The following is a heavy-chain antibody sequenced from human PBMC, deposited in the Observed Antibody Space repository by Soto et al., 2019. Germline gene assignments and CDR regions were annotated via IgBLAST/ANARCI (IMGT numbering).Heavy chain of an antibody. V-gene: IGHV3-48*01. J-gene: IGHJ4*02. CDR2: ISSSSSTI. CDR3: ARIERFLEWLFFDY. CDR1: GFTFSSYS. D-gene: IGHD3-3*01. Sequence: GGSLRLSCAASGFTFSSYSMNWVRQAPGKGLEWVSYISSSSSTIYYADSVKGRFTISRDNAKNSLYLQMNSLRAEDTAVYYCARIERFLEWLFFDYWGQGTLVTVSS.